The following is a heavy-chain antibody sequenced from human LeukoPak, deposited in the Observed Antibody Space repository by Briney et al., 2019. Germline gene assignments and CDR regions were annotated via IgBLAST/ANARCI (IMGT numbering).Heavy chain of an antibody. Sequence: ASVKVSCKASGGTFSSYAISWVRQAPGQGLEWMGRIIPILGIANYAQKFQGRVTITADKSTSTAYMELSSLRSEDTAVYYCARVSHIVVVTADAFDIWGQGTMVTVSS. CDR3: ARVSHIVVVTADAFDI. D-gene: IGHD2-21*02. V-gene: IGHV1-69*04. CDR2: IIPILGIA. CDR1: GGTFSSYA. J-gene: IGHJ3*02.